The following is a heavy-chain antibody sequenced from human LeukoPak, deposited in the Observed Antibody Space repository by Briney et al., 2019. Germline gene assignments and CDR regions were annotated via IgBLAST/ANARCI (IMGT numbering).Heavy chain of an antibody. CDR3: ARDLAAAGTGDY. D-gene: IGHD6-13*01. J-gene: IGHJ4*02. V-gene: IGHV3-33*01. Sequence: GRSLRLSCAASGFTFSSYGMHWVRQAPGKGLEWVAVIWYDGSNKYYADSVKGRFTISRDNSKNTLYLQMDSLRAEDTAVYYCARDLAAAGTGDYWGQGTLVTVSS. CDR2: IWYDGSNK. CDR1: GFTFSSYG.